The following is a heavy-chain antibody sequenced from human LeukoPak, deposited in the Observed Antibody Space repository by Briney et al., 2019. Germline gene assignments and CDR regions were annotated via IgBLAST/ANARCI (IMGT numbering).Heavy chain of an antibody. CDR3: AEESQLWLLDY. V-gene: IGHV3-23*01. D-gene: IGHD5-18*01. Sequence: PGGSLRLSCAASGFTFSRFSMNWVRQAPGKGLEWVSAISGSGGSTYYADSVKGRFTISRDNSKNTLYLQMNSLRAEDTAVYYCAEESQLWLLDYWGQGTLVTVSS. CDR2: ISGSGGST. CDR1: GFTFSRFS. J-gene: IGHJ4*02.